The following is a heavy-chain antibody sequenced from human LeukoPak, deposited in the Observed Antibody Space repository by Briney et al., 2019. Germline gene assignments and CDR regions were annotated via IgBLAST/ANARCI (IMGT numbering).Heavy chain of an antibody. Sequence: GGSLRLSCAASGFTFSSYWMHWVRQAPGKGLVWVSRINSDGSSTSYADSVKGRFAISRDNAKNTLYLQMNSLRAEDTAVYYCARVPLKKQWLPTRGAFGIWGQGTMVTVSS. CDR3: ARVPLKKQWLPTRGAFGI. D-gene: IGHD6-19*01. V-gene: IGHV3-74*01. CDR2: INSDGSST. J-gene: IGHJ3*02. CDR1: GFTFSSYW.